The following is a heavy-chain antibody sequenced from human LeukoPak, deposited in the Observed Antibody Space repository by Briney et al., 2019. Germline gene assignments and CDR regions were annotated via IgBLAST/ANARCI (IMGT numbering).Heavy chain of an antibody. J-gene: IGHJ4*02. D-gene: IGHD3-9*01. CDR2: TYNTYT. CDR3: ARALAQGGSFDLYYFDS. V-gene: IGHV1-18*04. CDR1: GYTFIGYY. Sequence: ASVKVSCKASGYTFIGYYMHWVRQAPGQGLEWMGWTYNTYTHYAETFRDRLTMTTDTSTSTSYLELRSLRSDDTAVYYCARALAQGGSFDLYYFDSWGQGSLVTVSS.